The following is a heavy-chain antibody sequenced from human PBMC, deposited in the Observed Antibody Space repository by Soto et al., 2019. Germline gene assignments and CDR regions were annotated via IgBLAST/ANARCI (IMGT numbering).Heavy chain of an antibody. J-gene: IGHJ4*02. CDR3: ARQLSHICDS. D-gene: IGHD3-3*02. CDR1: GYKFGSAW. CDR2: IKPGTSDI. Sequence: RGESLKISCKGVGYKFGSAWIGWVRQMPGKGLEWMGIIKPGTSDIRYSPSYRGHVTISADEAVSTAYLQWSSLKASDTAMYYCARQLSHICDSWGQGTLVTVSS. V-gene: IGHV5-51*01.